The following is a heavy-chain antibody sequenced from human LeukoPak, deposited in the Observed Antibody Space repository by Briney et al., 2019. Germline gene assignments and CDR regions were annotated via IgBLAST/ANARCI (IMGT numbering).Heavy chain of an antibody. CDR1: GFTFTGYW. J-gene: IGHJ4*02. Sequence: GGSLRLSCAASGFTFTGYWMTWVRQAPGKGLEWVANIKQDGSEEYYVDSVKGRFTISRDNAKNSLDLQMNSLRAEDTAVYYCARDSLLDYWGQGTLVTVSS. CDR2: IKQDGSEE. CDR3: ARDSLLDY. D-gene: IGHD2-15*01. V-gene: IGHV3-7*03.